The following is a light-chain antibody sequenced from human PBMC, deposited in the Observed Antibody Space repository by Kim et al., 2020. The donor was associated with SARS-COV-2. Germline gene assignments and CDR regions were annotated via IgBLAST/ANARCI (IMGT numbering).Light chain of an antibody. CDR2: GKN. J-gene: IGLJ1*01. V-gene: IGLV3-19*01. CDR3: SSRDTIDNRPFYV. Sequence: SSELTQDPAVSVALGQTVKITCQGDSLKYYYASWYQQKSGQAPVVVIYGKNQRPSGIPDRFSSSTSGDTASLTITGTQAEDEGNYFCSSRDTIDNRPFYVFGIGTKVTVL. CDR1: SLKYYY.